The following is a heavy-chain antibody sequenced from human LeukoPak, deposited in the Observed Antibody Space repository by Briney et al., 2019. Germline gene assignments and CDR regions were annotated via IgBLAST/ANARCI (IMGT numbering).Heavy chain of an antibody. D-gene: IGHD3-9*01. CDR2: ISSSGSTI. CDR3: AGVTLSYYDILTHFDY. CDR1: GFTFSSYE. V-gene: IGHV3-48*03. J-gene: IGHJ4*02. Sequence: QPGGSLRLSCAASGFTFSSYEMNWVRPAPGKGLEWVSYISSSGSTIYYADSVKGRFTISRDNAKNSLYLQMNSLRAEDTAVYYCAGVTLSYYDILTHFDYWGQGTLVTVSS.